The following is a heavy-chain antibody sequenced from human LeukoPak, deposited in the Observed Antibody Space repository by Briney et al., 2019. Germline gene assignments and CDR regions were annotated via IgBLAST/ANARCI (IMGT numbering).Heavy chain of an antibody. CDR1: CGSISSYY. V-gene: IGHV4-59*01. Sequence: SETLSLTCTVSCGSISSYYWSWIRQPPGKGLEWIGYIYYSGSTNYNPSLKSRVTISVDTSKNQFSLKLSSVTAADTAVYYCARELLRHDILTGSYFDYWGQGTLVTVSS. CDR3: ARELLRHDILTGSYFDY. J-gene: IGHJ4*02. D-gene: IGHD3-9*01. CDR2: IYYSGST.